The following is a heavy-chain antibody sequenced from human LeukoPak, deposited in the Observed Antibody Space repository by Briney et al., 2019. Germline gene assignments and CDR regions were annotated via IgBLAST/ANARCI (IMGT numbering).Heavy chain of an antibody. V-gene: IGHV1-18*01. CDR2: ISAYNGNT. CDR3: AGQGYCSSTSCYDY. D-gene: IGHD2-2*01. CDR1: GYTFTSYG. Sequence: ASVKVSCKASGYTFTSYGISWVRQAPGQGLEWMGWISAYNGNTNYAQKLQGRVTMTTDTSTSTAYMELSSLRSEDTAVYYCAGQGYCSSTSCYDYWGQGTLVTVSS. J-gene: IGHJ4*02.